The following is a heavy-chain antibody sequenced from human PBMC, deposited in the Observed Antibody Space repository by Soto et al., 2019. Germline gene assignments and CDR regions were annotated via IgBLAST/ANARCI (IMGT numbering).Heavy chain of an antibody. D-gene: IGHD6-13*01. CDR1: GGTFSSYA. J-gene: IGHJ6*02. CDR3: ARGGYSSSWLLGPGRNYYYGMDV. Sequence: QVQLVQSGAEVKKPGSSVKVSCKASGGTFSSYAISWVRQAPGQGLEWMGGIIPIFGTANYAQKFQGRVTITADESTSTAYMELSSLRSEDTAVYYCARGGYSSSWLLGPGRNYYYGMDVWGQGTTVTVSS. CDR2: IIPIFGTA. V-gene: IGHV1-69*01.